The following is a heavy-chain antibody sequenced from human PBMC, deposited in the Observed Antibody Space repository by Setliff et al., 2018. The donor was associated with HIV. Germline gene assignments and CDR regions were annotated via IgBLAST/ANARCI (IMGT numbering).Heavy chain of an antibody. Sequence: SETLSLTCTVSGGSISSGSYYWSWIRQPPGKGLEWIGYTYYNGNTNYSPSLKSRVTISVDTSKNQVSLKLSSVTAADTAVYYCAREIYGGNSRPFDYWGQGTLVTV. CDR2: TYYNGNT. V-gene: IGHV4-61*01. J-gene: IGHJ4*02. CDR1: GGSISSGSYY. D-gene: IGHD4-17*01. CDR3: AREIYGGNSRPFDY.